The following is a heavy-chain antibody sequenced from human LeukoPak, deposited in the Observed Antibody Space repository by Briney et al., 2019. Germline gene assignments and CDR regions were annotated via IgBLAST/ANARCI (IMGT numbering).Heavy chain of an antibody. CDR1: GFRFTSFG. J-gene: IGHJ5*02. CDR3: ARDSDYSGNGNGDWFDP. V-gene: IGHV1-18*04. D-gene: IGHD4-11*01. Sequence: ASVNVSCKTSGFRFTSFGVSWVRQAPGQGLEWMGWISTYIGVTHYAEKFEDRVTMTIDTSTTTACMELRSLRYDDTAVYYCARDSDYSGNGNGDWFDPWGQGTVVTVSS. CDR2: ISTYIGVT.